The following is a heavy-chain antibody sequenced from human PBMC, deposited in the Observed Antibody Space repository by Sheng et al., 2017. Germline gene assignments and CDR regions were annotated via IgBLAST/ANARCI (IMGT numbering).Heavy chain of an antibody. CDR1: GFTFDDYT. CDR3: AKDMSPSYANDAFDI. D-gene: IGHD2-2*01. V-gene: IGHV3-43*01. J-gene: IGHJ3*02. CDR2: ISWDGGST. Sequence: EVQLVESGGVVVQPGGSLRLSCAASGFTFDDYTMHWVRQAPGKGLEWVSLISWDGGSTYYADSVKGRFTISRDNSKNSLYLQMNSLRTEDTALYYCAKDMSPSYANDAFDIWGQGTMVTVSS.